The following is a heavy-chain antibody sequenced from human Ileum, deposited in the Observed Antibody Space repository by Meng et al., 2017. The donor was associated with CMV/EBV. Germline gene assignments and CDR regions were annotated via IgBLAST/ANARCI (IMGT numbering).Heavy chain of an antibody. CDR3: GTVPFWGGPTDTF. J-gene: IGHJ4*02. V-gene: IGHV3-23*05. D-gene: IGHD3-3*01. CDR2: INNSGLRT. Sequence: GGSLRLSCTASGFTFRTYAMSWVRQAPGKGLEWVSGINNSGLRTYYADSVKGRFTISRDNSRNTLNLQMNSLRVDDTAVYYCGTVPFWGGPTDTFRGQGTLVTVSS. CDR1: GFTFRTYA.